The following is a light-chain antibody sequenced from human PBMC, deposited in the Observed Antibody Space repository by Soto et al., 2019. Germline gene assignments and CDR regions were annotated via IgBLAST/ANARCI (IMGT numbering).Light chain of an antibody. J-gene: IGKJ3*01. CDR3: QQYGSSP. V-gene: IGKV3-20*01. CDR2: GAS. CDR1: QSVSSSY. Sequence: EIVLTQSPGTLSLSPGERATLSCRASQSVSSSYLAWYQQKPGQAPRLLIYGASSRATGIPDRFSGSGSGTGFTLTISRLEPEDFAVYYCQQYGSSPFGPGTKVDIK.